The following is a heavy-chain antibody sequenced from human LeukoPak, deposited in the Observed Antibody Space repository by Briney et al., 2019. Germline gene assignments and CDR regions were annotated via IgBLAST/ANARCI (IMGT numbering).Heavy chain of an antibody. CDR3: VADFDY. D-gene: IGHD6-19*01. CDR2: IQSDGSNE. J-gene: IGHJ4*02. CDR1: GFTFSHAW. V-gene: IGHV3-30*02. Sequence: PGGSLRLSCAGYGFTFSHAWMNSVRQAPGKGLEWVALIQSDGSNEYNTDSVKGRFTISRDNSKNTLYLQMNSLRAEDTAIYYCVADFDYWGQGTLVTVSS.